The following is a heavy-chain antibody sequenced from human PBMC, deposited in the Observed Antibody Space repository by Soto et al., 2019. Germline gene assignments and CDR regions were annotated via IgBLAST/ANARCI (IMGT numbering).Heavy chain of an antibody. D-gene: IGHD6-19*01. CDR3: AVIAVAGDAFDI. J-gene: IGHJ3*02. CDR1: GCSISSSNW. Sequence: SETLSLTCAVSGCSISSSNWWSLVRQPPGKGLEWIGEINHSGSTNYNPSLKSRVTISVDTSKNQFSLKLSSVTAADTAVYYCAVIAVAGDAFDIWGQGTMVTVSS. CDR2: INHSGST. V-gene: IGHV4-4*02.